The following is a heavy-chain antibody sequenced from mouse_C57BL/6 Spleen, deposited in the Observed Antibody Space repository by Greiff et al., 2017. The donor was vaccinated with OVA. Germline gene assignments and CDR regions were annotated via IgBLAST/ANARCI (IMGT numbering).Heavy chain of an antibody. V-gene: IGHV3-6*01. Sequence: EVKLVESGPGLVKPSPSLSLSCSVSGYSFTSGYICYVIRPPPGNLQELVGFISYDGSNNYNPSLKNRITITRDKSKNKFYLKLNSVTTEDTATYSCARDEILREAYFDYWGQGTTLTVSS. CDR2: ISYDGSN. CDR3: ARDEILREAYFDY. D-gene: IGHD1-1*01. J-gene: IGHJ2*01. CDR1: GYSFTSGYI.